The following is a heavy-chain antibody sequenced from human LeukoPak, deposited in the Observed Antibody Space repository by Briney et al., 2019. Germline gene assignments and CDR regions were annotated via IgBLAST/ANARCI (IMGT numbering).Heavy chain of an antibody. J-gene: IGHJ4*01. D-gene: IGHD5-24*01. Sequence: SVTVPFKASGGTFSSYAISWVRQAPGQGLEWMGRIIPILGIANYAQKFQGRVTITADKSTSTACMELSSLRSEDTAVYYCAGGDGSRKSDYWGEASLVSVSS. V-gene: IGHV1-69*04. CDR1: GGTFSSYA. CDR2: IIPILGIA. CDR3: AGGDGSRKSDY.